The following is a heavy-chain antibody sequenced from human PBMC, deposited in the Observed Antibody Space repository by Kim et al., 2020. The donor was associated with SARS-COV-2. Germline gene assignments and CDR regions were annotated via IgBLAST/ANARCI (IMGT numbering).Heavy chain of an antibody. Sequence: ASVKVSCKASGYTFTSYDINWVRQATGQGLEWMGWMNPNSGNTGHAQKFQGRVTMTSDTSITTAFMELSSLRSEDTAVYYCARGEASSYDILTGYFKPHYGMDVWGQGTTVTVSS. J-gene: IGHJ6*02. D-gene: IGHD3-9*01. CDR2: MNPNSGNT. CDR3: ARGEASSYDILTGYFKPHYGMDV. V-gene: IGHV1-8*01. CDR1: GYTFTSYD.